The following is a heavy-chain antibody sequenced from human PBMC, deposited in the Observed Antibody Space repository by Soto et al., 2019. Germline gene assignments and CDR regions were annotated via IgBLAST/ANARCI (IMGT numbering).Heavy chain of an antibody. CDR2: ISGSGGTT. CDR3: AKRHCTDGVCYTHLDY. J-gene: IGHJ4*02. Sequence: EVHLLESGGGLVQPGGSLRLSCAASGFTFSTYAMSWVRQAPGKGLEWVSAISGSGGTTYYADSVKGRFTISRDNSKNTLFLQMDSLRAEDTAVYYCAKRHCTDGVCYTHLDYWGQGTLVTVSS. V-gene: IGHV3-23*01. CDR1: GFTFSTYA. D-gene: IGHD2-8*01.